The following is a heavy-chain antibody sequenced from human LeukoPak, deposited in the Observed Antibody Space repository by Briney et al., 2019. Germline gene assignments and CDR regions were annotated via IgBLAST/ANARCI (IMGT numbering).Heavy chain of an antibody. Sequence: GGSLRLSCVASGFRFNNYHMSWVRQTPEKGLEWVPVLHSGGGTFFADSVKGRFTISKDNSKNTLYLQMNSLRVEDTAVYYCARGFCSGGSCYPFYFDYWGQGTLVTVSS. CDR1: GFRFNNYH. V-gene: IGHV3-53*01. D-gene: IGHD2-15*01. CDR3: ARGFCSGGSCYPFYFDY. J-gene: IGHJ4*02. CDR2: LHSGGGT.